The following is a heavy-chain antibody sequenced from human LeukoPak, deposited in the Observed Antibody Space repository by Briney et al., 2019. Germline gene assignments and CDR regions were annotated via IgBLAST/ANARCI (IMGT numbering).Heavy chain of an antibody. CDR3: AREGLTVAPDY. CDR1: GFTFSSYS. Sequence: GGSLRLSCAASGFTFSSYSMNWVRQAPGKGLEWVSSISSSSSYIYYADSVKGRFTISRDNAKNSLYLQMNSLRAEDTAVYYCAREGLTVAPDYWGQGTLVTVSS. D-gene: IGHD6-19*01. J-gene: IGHJ4*02. V-gene: IGHV3-21*01. CDR2: ISSSSSYI.